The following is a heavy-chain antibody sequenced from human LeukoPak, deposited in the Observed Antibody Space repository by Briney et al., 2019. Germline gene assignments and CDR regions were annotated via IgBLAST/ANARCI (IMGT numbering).Heavy chain of an antibody. J-gene: IGHJ4*02. V-gene: IGHV3-48*03. D-gene: IGHD3-10*01. CDR3: ARAGDTMVRGYRTYYFDY. CDR2: ISSSGSTI. Sequence: GGPLRLSCAASGFTFSSYEMNWVRQAPGKGLEWVSYISSSGSTIYYADSVKGRLTISRDNAKNSLYLQMNSLRAEDTAVYYCARAGDTMVRGYRTYYFDYWGQGTLVTVSS. CDR1: GFTFSSYE.